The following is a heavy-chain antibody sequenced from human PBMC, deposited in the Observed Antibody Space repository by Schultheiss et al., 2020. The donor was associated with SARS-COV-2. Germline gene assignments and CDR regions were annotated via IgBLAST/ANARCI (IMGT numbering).Heavy chain of an antibody. CDR3: ARDSPTVTTYYYYGMDV. V-gene: IGHV3-23*03. CDR2: IYSGGST. CDR1: GFTFSSYA. J-gene: IGHJ6*02. D-gene: IGHD4-11*01. Sequence: GGSLRLSCAASGFTFSSYAMSWVRQAPGKGLEWVSVIYSGGSTYYADSVKGRFTISRDNSKNTLYLQMNSLRAEDTAVYYCARDSPTVTTYYYYGMDVWGQGTTVTVSS.